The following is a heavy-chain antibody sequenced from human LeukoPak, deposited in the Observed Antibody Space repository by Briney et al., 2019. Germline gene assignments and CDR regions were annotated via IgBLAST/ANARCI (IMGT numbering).Heavy chain of an antibody. CDR3: AKDFMAPKGEDAFDI. CDR2: ISYDGSNK. CDR1: GFTVSSNY. Sequence: PGGSLRLSCAASGFTVSSNYMSWVRQAPGKGLEWVAVISYDGSNKYYADSVKGRFTISRDNSKNTLYLQMNSLRAEDTAVYYCAKDFMAPKGEDAFDIWGQGTMVTVSS. J-gene: IGHJ3*02. D-gene: IGHD2-21*01. V-gene: IGHV3-30*18.